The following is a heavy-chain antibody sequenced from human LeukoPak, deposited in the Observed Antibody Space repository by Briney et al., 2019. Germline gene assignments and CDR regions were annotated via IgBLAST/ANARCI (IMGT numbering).Heavy chain of an antibody. CDR1: GGSISSYY. CDR2: MYTSGST. V-gene: IGHV4-4*07. D-gene: IGHD4-23*01. CDR3: ARGRGGTTVVTTGY. Sequence: PSETLSLTCSVSGGSISSYYWSWIRQPAGKGLEWIGRMYTSGSTNYNPSLKSRVTMSVDTSKNQFSLKLSSVTAADTAVYYCARGRGGTTVVTTGYWGQGTLVTVSS. J-gene: IGHJ4*02.